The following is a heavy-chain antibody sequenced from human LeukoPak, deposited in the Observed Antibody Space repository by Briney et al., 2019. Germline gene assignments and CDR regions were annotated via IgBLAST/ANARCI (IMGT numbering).Heavy chain of an antibody. D-gene: IGHD3-10*01. Sequence: SETLSLTCTVSGGSISSGDYYWSWIRQPPGKGLEWIGYIYYSGSTYYNPSLKSRVTISVDTSKNHFSLKLSSVTAADTAVYYCARDGFPINYYYYGMDVWGQGTTVTVSS. CDR2: IYYSGST. J-gene: IGHJ6*02. V-gene: IGHV4-30-4*02. CDR1: GGSISSGDYY. CDR3: ARDGFPINYYYYGMDV.